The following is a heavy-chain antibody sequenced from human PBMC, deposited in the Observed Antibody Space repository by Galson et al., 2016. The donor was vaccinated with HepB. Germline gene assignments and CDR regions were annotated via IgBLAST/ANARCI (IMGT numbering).Heavy chain of an antibody. V-gene: IGHV1-18*04. Sequence: SVKVSCKASGYMFRTYGITWVRQAPGHGLGYMGWIAGSNGYTTYIERLQGRVTMTIDTSTSTAYMELRSLRSYDTAVYYCARTWRMDGNYFYMDVWGKGTTVTVSS. D-gene: IGHD2-8*01. J-gene: IGHJ6*03. CDR3: ARTWRMDGNYFYMDV. CDR1: GYMFRTYG. CDR2: IAGSNGYT.